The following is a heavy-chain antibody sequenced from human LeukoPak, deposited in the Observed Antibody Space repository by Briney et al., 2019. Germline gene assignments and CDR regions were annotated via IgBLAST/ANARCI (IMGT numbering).Heavy chain of an antibody. V-gene: IGHV4-4*07. CDR3: ARYGRRELYFDY. Sequence: SETLSFTCTVSGGSISSYYWSWIRQPAGKGLEWIGRIYTSGSTNYNPSLKSRVTMSVDTSKNQFSLKLSSVTAADTAVYYCARYGRRELYFDYWGQGTLVTVSS. CDR1: GGSISSYY. D-gene: IGHD1-26*01. J-gene: IGHJ4*02. CDR2: IYTSGST.